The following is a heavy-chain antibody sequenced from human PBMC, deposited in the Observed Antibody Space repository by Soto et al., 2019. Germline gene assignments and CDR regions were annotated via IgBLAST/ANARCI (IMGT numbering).Heavy chain of an antibody. Sequence: SETLSLTCTVSGGSISSYYWSWIRQPPGKGLEWIGYIYYSGSTNYNPSLKSRVTISVDTSKNQFSLKLSSVTAADTAVYYCAASAGYNWFDPWGQVTLVTVSS. D-gene: IGHD3-3*01. J-gene: IGHJ5*02. CDR1: GGSISSYY. CDR2: IYYSGST. V-gene: IGHV4-59*08. CDR3: AASAGYNWFDP.